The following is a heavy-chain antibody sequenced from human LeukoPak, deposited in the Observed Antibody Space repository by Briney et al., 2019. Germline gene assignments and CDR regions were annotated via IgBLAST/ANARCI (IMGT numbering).Heavy chain of an antibody. CDR2: IWYDGSNK. J-gene: IGHJ4*02. CDR1: GFTFSSYG. V-gene: IGHV3-33*01. D-gene: IGHD3-16*02. Sequence: PGRSLRLSCAASGFTFSSYGMHWVRQAPGKGLEWVAVIWYDGSNKYYADSVKGRFTISRDNSKNTLYLQMNSLRAEDTAVYYCARDPLNPEYCFDYWGQGTLVTVSS. CDR3: ARDPLNPEYCFDY.